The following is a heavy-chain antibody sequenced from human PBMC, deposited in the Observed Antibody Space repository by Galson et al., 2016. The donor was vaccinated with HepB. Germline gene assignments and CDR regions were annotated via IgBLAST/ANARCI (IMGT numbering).Heavy chain of an antibody. J-gene: IGHJ4*02. CDR1: GFRLSDYS. D-gene: IGHD3-16*01. V-gene: IGHV3-48*04. CDR2: VNGGSRTI. CDR3: ATDRHWAFNY. Sequence: SLRLSCAASGFRLSDYSVNWVRQAPGKGLEWLSYVNGGSRTIDYADSVKGRFTISRDDAKNSFYLHMNDLRTDDTGLYYCATDRHWAFNYWGQGTQFTVSS.